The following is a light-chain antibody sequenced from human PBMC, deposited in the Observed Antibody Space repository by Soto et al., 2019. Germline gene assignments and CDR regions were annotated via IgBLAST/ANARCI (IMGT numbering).Light chain of an antibody. CDR1: QSVSTR. Sequence: DIEMTQSPSSLSVSPGDRATLSCRASQSVSTRLAWYQQKPGRAPKVLIYDASSRAGGVPSRFTGSGSGTDFSLTISSLQPEDFAIYYCQQFNTYPRTFGRGTKVDI. V-gene: IGKV1-5*01. CDR2: DAS. J-gene: IGKJ1*01. CDR3: QQFNTYPRT.